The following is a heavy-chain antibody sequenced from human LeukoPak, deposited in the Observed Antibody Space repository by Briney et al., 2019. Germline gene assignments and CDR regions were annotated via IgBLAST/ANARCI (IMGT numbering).Heavy chain of an antibody. V-gene: IGHV3-48*03. D-gene: IGHD3-16*02. CDR1: GFTFSSYE. CDR2: ISSSGSTI. CDR3: ARDAFTPWGLGELSAKYYFDY. J-gene: IGHJ4*02. Sequence: GGSLRLSCAASGFTFSSYEMNWVRQAPGKGLEWVSYISSSGSTIYYADSVKGRFTISRDNAKNSLYLQMNSLRAEDTAVYYCARDAFTPWGLGELSAKYYFDYWGQGTLVTVSS.